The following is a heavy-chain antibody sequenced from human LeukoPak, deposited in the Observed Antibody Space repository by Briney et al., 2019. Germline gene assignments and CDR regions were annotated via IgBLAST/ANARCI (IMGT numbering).Heavy chain of an antibody. Sequence: GGSLRLSCAASGFTFDVYGMSWVRQGPGKGLEWVSGINGNGASTGYIDSVKGRFTISRDNAKNSLYLQMDNLRAEDTALYYCARDKGCGGDCYYFDYWGQGARVTVSS. CDR2: INGNGAST. J-gene: IGHJ4*02. CDR1: GFTFDVYG. CDR3: ARDKGCGGDCYYFDY. D-gene: IGHD2-21*01. V-gene: IGHV3-20*04.